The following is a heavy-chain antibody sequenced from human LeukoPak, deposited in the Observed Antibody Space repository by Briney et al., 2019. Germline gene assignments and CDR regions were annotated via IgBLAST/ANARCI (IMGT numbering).Heavy chain of an antibody. J-gene: IGHJ4*02. CDR3: AKRAYGTGFGY. Sequence: SETLSLTCTVSGASISTSGYWWGWIRQPPGKGLEWIGTIYDSGSTFYNPSLKSRVTISADTSKSPFSLKLNSVTAADTAVYHCAKRAYGTGFGYWGQGILVTVSS. V-gene: IGHV4-39*01. D-gene: IGHD3/OR15-3a*01. CDR1: GASISTSGYW. CDR2: IYDSGST.